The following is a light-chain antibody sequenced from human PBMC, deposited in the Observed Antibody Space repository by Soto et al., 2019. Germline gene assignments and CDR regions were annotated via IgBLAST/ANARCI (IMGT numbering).Light chain of an antibody. V-gene: IGLV1-40*01. CDR3: QSYDTSLDVV. CDR1: SSNLGAGYD. CDR2: GNT. Sequence: QSVLTQPPSVSGAPGQRVTISCTGSSSNLGAGYDVHWYKQLPGTAPKLLIYGNTNRPSGVPDRFSGSKSGTSASLAITGLQDEDEADYYCQSYDTSLDVVFGGGTKVTAL. J-gene: IGLJ2*01.